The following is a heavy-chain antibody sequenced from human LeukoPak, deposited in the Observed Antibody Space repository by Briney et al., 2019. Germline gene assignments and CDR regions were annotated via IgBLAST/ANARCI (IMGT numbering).Heavy chain of an antibody. Sequence: GGSLRLSCAASGFTFSSYAMSWVRQAPGKGLEWVSAISGSGGSTYYADSVKGRFTISRDNSKNTLYLQMNSLRAEDTAVYYCLRGGSYRPVYFDYWGQGTLVTVSS. CDR2: ISGSGGST. CDR1: GFTFSSYA. J-gene: IGHJ4*02. V-gene: IGHV3-23*01. D-gene: IGHD3-16*02. CDR3: LRGGSYRPVYFDY.